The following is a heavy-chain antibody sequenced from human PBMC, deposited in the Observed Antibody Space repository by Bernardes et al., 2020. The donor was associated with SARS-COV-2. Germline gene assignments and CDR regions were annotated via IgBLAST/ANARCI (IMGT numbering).Heavy chain of an antibody. CDR2: FWYVGSNK. CDR1: GFPFRSLG. V-gene: IGHV3-33*01. CDR3: ARDRVDSSGWYYFDY. D-gene: IGHD6-19*01. J-gene: IGHJ4*02. Sequence: GGALKLPLSAPGFPFRSLGIPWVPPAPGKGLGWVAVFWYVGSNKYYSDPVKGRFTISRDNSKNTLYLQMNSLRAEDTAVYYCARDRVDSSGWYYFDYWGQGTLVTVSS.